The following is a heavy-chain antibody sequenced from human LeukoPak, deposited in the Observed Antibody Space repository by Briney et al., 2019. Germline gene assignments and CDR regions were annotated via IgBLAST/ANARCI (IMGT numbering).Heavy chain of an antibody. V-gene: IGHV3-21*04. CDR1: GFTFSSYS. CDR2: ISSSSSYI. CDR3: AKDRSFSPWELKMDV. D-gene: IGHD3-10*01. J-gene: IGHJ6*02. Sequence: GGSLRLSCAASGFTFSSYSMNWVRQAPGKGLEWVSSISSSSSYIYYADSVKGRFTISRDNSKNTLYLQMNSLRAEDTAVYYCAKDRSFSPWELKMDVWGQGTTVTVSS.